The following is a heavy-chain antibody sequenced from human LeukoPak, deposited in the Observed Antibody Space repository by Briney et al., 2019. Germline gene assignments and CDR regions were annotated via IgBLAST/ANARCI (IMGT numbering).Heavy chain of an antibody. CDR3: ARGSSSWYGRYNWFDP. CDR2: INHSGST. D-gene: IGHD6-13*01. J-gene: IGHJ5*02. CDR1: GGSFSGYY. Sequence: SETLSLTCAVYGGSFSGYYWSWIRQPPGKGLEWIGEINHSGSTNYNPSLKSRVTISVDTSKNQFSLKLSSVTAADTAVYYCARGSSSWYGRYNWFDPWGQATLVTVSS. V-gene: IGHV4-34*01.